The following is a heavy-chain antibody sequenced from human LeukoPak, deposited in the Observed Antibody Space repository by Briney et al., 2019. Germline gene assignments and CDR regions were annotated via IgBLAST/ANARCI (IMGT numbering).Heavy chain of an antibody. CDR2: IYTSGST. CDR1: GGSISSGSYY. Sequence: SQTLSLTCTVSGGSISSGSYYWSWLRQPAGTGLEWIGRIYTSGSTNYNPSLKSRVTMSVDTSKNQFSLKLSSVTAADTAVYYWARGDGYNPFDPWGQGTLVTVSS. V-gene: IGHV4-61*02. CDR3: ARGDGYNPFDP. J-gene: IGHJ5*02. D-gene: IGHD5-24*01.